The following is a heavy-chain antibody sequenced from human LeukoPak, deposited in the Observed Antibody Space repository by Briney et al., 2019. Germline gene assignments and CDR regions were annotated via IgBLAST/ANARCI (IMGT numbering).Heavy chain of an antibody. CDR2: ISGSGGST. CDR3: ATPASTVTTS. D-gene: IGHD4-17*01. Sequence: GGSLRLSCEVSGFTFSDYGMTWVRQAPGKGLEWVSAISGSGGSTYYADSVKGRFTISRDNSKNTLYLQMNSLRAEDTAVYYCATPASTVTTSWGQGTLVTVSS. V-gene: IGHV3-23*01. CDR1: GFTFSDYG. J-gene: IGHJ4*02.